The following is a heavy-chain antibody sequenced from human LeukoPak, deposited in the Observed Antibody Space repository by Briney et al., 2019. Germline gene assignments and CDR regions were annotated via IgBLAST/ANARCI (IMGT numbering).Heavy chain of an antibody. CDR3: ARVHNTVL. CDR1: GSTLNDYY. V-gene: IGHV3-11*01. Sequence: GGSLRLSCAGSGSTLNDYYVNWLRQAPGKGLEWISYISSNSGAVNYADSVKGRFTMSRDYAKNSVYLEMTSLRGEDTGVYYCARVHNTVLWGQGILVTVSS. CDR2: ISSNSGAV. J-gene: IGHJ1*01. D-gene: IGHD4-11*01.